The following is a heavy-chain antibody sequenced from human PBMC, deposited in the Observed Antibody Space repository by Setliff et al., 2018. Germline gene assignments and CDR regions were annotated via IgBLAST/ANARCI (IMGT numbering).Heavy chain of an antibody. CDR2: IDRTGNR. J-gene: IGHJ4*02. V-gene: IGHV4-38-2*01. D-gene: IGHD3-10*01. CDR3: ARRDEYLQFREFFDF. Sequence: SQTLSLTCAVSGVSISDGHFWGWIRQPPGKGLEWIGSIDRTGNRYYNSPLRSRVTLSIDMSRNEFSLELRSMTAADTAMYYCARRDEYLQFREFFDFWGQGIMVTLSS. CDR1: GVSISDGHF.